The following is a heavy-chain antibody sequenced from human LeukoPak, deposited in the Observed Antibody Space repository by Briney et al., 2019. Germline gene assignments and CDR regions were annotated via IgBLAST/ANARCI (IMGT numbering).Heavy chain of an antibody. CDR1: GYTFTGYY. CDR2: INPNSGGT. V-gene: IGHV1-2*02. Sequence: ASVKVSCKASGYTFTGYYMHWVRQAPGQGLEWMGWINPNSGGTNYAQKFQGRVTMTRDTSISTAYMELSRLRSEDTAVYYCARDSVTTEGVFDYWGQGTLVTVSS. D-gene: IGHD4-17*01. CDR3: ARDSVTTEGVFDY. J-gene: IGHJ4*02.